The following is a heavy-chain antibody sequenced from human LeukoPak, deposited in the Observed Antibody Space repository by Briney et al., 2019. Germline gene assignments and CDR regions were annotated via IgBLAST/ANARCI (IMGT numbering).Heavy chain of an antibody. D-gene: IGHD3-10*01. CDR1: GYDFTSYA. Sequence: ASVKVSYKASGYDFTSYAISWVRQAPGQGLEWMGWISVYNGETNYEQKFQGRVTLTTDASPSTAYMQLRSLRSDDRAVYFCARDEGYYYGGPSTRFDPWGQGTLVTVSS. J-gene: IGHJ5*02. CDR3: ARDEGYYYGGPSTRFDP. CDR2: ISVYNGET. V-gene: IGHV1-18*01.